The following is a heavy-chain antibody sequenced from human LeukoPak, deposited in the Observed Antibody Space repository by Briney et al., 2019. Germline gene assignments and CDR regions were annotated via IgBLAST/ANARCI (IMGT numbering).Heavy chain of an antibody. V-gene: IGHV2-70*01. D-gene: IGHD3-22*01. CDR1: GFSLSTSGMC. CDR2: IDWDDDK. J-gene: IGHJ4*02. Sequence: SGPPLVNPTQTLTLTCTFSGFSLSTSGMCVSWIRQPPGKALQWLALIDWDDDKYYSTSLKTRLTISRDTSKNQVVLTMTNMDPVDTATYYCARLYYYDSSGYYFDYWGQGTLFSSSS. CDR3: ARLYYYDSSGYYFDY.